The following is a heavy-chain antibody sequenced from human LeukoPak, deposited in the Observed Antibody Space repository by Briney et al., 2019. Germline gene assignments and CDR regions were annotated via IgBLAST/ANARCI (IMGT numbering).Heavy chain of an antibody. CDR1: GFTFSTYG. CDR2: MSYDGSDK. CDR3: AKAVGSISWSFDY. Sequence: GGSLRLSCEASGFTFSTYGMHWVRQAPGKGLEWVALMSYDGSDKNYADSVKGRFTISRDNSKSTLYLQMDSLRGDDAAVYYCAKAVGSISWSFDYWGQGTLVTVSS. D-gene: IGHD6-13*01. J-gene: IGHJ4*02. V-gene: IGHV3-30*18.